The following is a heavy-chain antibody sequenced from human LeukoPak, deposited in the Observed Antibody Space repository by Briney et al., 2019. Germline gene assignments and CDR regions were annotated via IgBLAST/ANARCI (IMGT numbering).Heavy chain of an antibody. CDR1: GFTFSTYS. D-gene: IGHD3-10*01. J-gene: IGHJ6*03. CDR3: ARVRYYVSGSYSGDYYYYMDV. Sequence: GGSLRLSCAASGFTFSTYSMNWVRQAPGKGLEWVSSITSSSTSIYYADSVKGRFTISRDNAKNSLYLQMSSLRAEETAVYYCARVRYYVSGSYSGDYYYYMDVWGKGTTVTISS. CDR2: ITSSSTSI. V-gene: IGHV3-21*01.